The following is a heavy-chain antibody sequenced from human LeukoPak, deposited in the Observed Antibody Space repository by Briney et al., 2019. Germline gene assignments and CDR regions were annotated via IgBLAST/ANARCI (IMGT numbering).Heavy chain of an antibody. CDR2: IYPGDSDT. J-gene: IGHJ4*02. Sequence: GASLQISCKASGYSFTSYWIGWVRQMPGKGLEWMGIIYPGDSDTRYSPSFQGQVTISADKSISTAYLQWSSLKASDTAMYYCARHRGGSSSAYDYWGQGTLVTVSS. D-gene: IGHD3-10*01. CDR3: ARHRGGSSSAYDY. CDR1: GYSFTSYW. V-gene: IGHV5-51*01.